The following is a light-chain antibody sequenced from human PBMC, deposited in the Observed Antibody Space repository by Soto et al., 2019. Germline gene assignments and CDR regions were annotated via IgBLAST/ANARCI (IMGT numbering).Light chain of an antibody. V-gene: IGKV1-9*01. Sequence: DIQLTQSPSFLSASVGDRVTITCRASQGISSNFAWYQQKPGKAPKLLIYAASTLQSGVPSRFSGSGSGTEFTLTISSLQPEDFATYYCQQFNSYPITFGQGTRLEIK. CDR2: AAS. CDR1: QGISSN. J-gene: IGKJ5*01. CDR3: QQFNSYPIT.